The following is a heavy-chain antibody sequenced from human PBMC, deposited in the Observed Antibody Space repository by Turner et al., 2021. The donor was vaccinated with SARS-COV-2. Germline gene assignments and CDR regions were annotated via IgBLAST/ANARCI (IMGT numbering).Heavy chain of an antibody. CDR2: ITWNSGAV. J-gene: IGHJ5*02. D-gene: IGHD5-12*01. Sequence: EVQLVESGGGLVQPGRSLRLSSEASGFTFNVYAMHWVRQAPGKGLEWVSGITWNSGAVAYADSVKGRFTISRDNAKNSLYLQMNSLRAEDTAFYYCAKDPNQWLRSEGYNWFDPWGQGTLVTVSS. CDR1: GFTFNVYA. V-gene: IGHV3-9*01. CDR3: AKDPNQWLRSEGYNWFDP.